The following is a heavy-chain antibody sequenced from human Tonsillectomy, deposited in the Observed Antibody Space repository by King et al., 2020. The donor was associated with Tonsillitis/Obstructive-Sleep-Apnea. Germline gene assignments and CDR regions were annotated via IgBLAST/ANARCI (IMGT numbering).Heavy chain of an antibody. CDR2: IYYSGST. Sequence: QLQESGPGLVKPSETLSLTCTVSGGSISSYYWSWIRQHPGKGLEWIGYIYYSGSTNHNPSLKSRVTISVDTSKNQFSLKRSSVTAADTAVYYCARRRSYYGDYYYCMDVWGKGTTVTVSS. CDR1: GGSISSYY. D-gene: IGHD1-26*01. J-gene: IGHJ6*03. CDR3: ARRRSYYGDYYYCMDV. V-gene: IGHV4-59*08.